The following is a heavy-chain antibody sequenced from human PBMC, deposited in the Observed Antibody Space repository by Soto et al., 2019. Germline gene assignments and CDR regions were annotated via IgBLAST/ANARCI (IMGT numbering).Heavy chain of an antibody. Sequence: QVQLVQSGAEVKKPGASVTVSCKTSGYTFSNYGINWVRQAPGQGLEWMGWISGYNGNTNYAQTVKGRVTMTTATSTGTVYMELRSLTSDDTAIYYCSRFIMVGGWFDPNYYHGMDVWGQGTTVTVTS. CDR1: GYTFSNYG. V-gene: IGHV1-18*01. J-gene: IGHJ6*02. CDR2: ISGYNGNT. D-gene: IGHD6-19*01. CDR3: SRFIMVGGWFDPNYYHGMDV.